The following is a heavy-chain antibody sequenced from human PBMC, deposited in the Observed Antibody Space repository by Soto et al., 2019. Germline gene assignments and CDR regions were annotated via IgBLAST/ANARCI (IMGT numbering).Heavy chain of an antibody. CDR3: ARDCGRSNYFDY. CDR1: GGSVNTFY. CDR2: VYYTGST. V-gene: IGHV4-59*02. Sequence: PSETLSLTCTVSGGSVNTFYWSWIRQPPGKGLEWVGHVYYTGSTDYNPSLKSRVTISVDTTKNQVSLKLNSVTTADTAVYFCARDCGRSNYFDYWGQGTLVTVSS. J-gene: IGHJ4*02. D-gene: IGHD2-8*01.